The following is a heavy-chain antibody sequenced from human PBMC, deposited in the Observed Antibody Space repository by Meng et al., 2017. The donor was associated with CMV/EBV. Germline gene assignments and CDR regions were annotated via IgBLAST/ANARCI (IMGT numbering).Heavy chain of an antibody. V-gene: IGHV1-46*01. CDR3: ARVPAAKSSLYYYYGMDV. CDR2: INPSGGST. CDR1: GYTLSHYW. D-gene: IGHD2-2*01. Sequence: ASVKVSCKASGYTLSHYWMHWVRQAPGQGLEWMGIINPSGGSTSYAQKFQGRVTMTRDTSTSTVYMELSSLRSEDTAVYYCARVPAAKSSLYYYYGMDVWGQGTTVTVSS. J-gene: IGHJ6*02.